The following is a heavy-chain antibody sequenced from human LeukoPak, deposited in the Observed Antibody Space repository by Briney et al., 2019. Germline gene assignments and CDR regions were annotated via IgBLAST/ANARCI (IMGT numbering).Heavy chain of an antibody. CDR1: GFTFSSXS. CDR2: XXXXXSYI. D-gene: IGHD2-15*01. V-gene: IGHV3-21*06. Sequence: SGGSLRLSCAASGFTFSSXSVNWVRQAPGXXXXXXXXXXXXXSYIYYADSVKGRFTISRDNAKNMLYLQMNSLRAEDTAVYYCAAMGHCSGGSCDDFYGVDVWGQGTTVTVSS. CDR3: AAMGHCSGGSCDDFYGVDV. J-gene: IGHJ6*02.